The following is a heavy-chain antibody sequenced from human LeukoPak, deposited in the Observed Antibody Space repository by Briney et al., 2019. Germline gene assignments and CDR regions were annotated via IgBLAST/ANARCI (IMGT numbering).Heavy chain of an antibody. D-gene: IGHD6-13*01. CDR1: GFTFSSYG. CDR2: IWYDGSNK. CDR3: TREAAAGIDY. J-gene: IGHJ4*02. Sequence: GGSLRLSCAASGFTFSSYGMHWVRQAPGKGLEWVAVIWYDGSNKYYADSVKGRFTISRDNAQNSLYLQMNSLRAEDTAVYFCTREAAAGIDYWGQGTLVTVSS. V-gene: IGHV3-33*01.